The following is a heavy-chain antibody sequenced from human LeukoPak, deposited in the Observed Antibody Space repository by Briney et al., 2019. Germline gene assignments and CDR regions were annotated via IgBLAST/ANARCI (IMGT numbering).Heavy chain of an antibody. V-gene: IGHV3-11*01. J-gene: IGHJ4*02. D-gene: IGHD5-24*01. CDR3: ARDIRKRCLQVDY. Sequence: PGGSLRLSCAASGFTFSDYYMSWIRQAPGKGLEWVSYISSSGSTFYYADSVKGRITISRAKNKSSLYLQMNSLRAEDAAVYYCARDIRKRCLQVDYWGQGTLVTVSS. CDR1: GFTFSDYY. CDR2: ISSSGSTF.